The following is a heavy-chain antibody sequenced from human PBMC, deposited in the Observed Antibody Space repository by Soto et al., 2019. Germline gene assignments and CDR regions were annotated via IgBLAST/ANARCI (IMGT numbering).Heavy chain of an antibody. V-gene: IGHV3-11*06. CDR3: GRLTAGVNWYFEL. D-gene: IGHD3-10*01. J-gene: IGHJ2*01. Sequence: XVCLRLSCEACGFNFGDYYKIWVRQAPGKGLEWVSFVSSTGSYTKYSDSVGGRFTVSRDNGKNSLHLQLNSLRVEDTAVYYCGRLTAGVNWYFELCGRRTLVTVSS. CDR1: GFNFGDYY. CDR2: VSSTGSYT.